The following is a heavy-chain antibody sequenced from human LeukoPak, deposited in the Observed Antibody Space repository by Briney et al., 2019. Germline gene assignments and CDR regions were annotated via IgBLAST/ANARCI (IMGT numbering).Heavy chain of an antibody. CDR3: AREFFAAAGTYYYGMDV. V-gene: IGHV1-2*04. CDR1: GYNFTGYY. CDR2: INPNSGGT. Sequence: ASVKVFCKASGYNFTGYYLHWVRQDPGQGLEWMGWINPNSGGTNYAQKFQGWVTMTRDTSISTAYMELSRLGSDDTAVYYCAREFFAAAGTYYYGMDVWGKGTTVTVSS. D-gene: IGHD6-13*01. J-gene: IGHJ6*04.